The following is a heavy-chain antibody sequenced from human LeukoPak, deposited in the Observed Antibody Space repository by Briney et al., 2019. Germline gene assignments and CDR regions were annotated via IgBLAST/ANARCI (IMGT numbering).Heavy chain of an antibody. J-gene: IGHJ5*02. D-gene: IGHD2-2*01. CDR1: GGSISSGGYY. CDR3: ARALVVPAAPYNWFDP. Sequence: SQTLSLTCTVSGGSISSGGYYWSWIRQPPGKGLEWIGYIYHSGSTYYNPSLKSRVTISVDRSKNQFSLKLSSVTAADTAVYYCARALVVPAAPYNWFDPWGQGTLVTVSS. V-gene: IGHV4-30-2*01. CDR2: IYHSGST.